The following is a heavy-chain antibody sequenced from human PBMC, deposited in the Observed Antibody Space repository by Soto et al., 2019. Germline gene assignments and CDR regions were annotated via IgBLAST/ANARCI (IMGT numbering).Heavy chain of an antibody. Sequence: GASVKVSCKASGFTFIDSAVQWVRQARGQRLEWIGWIVVGSGNTNSAQKFQERVTITRDMSTSTVYMEVSSLRSEDTAVYYCAAQGGSNIAHYYTVDVWGQGTTVTVSS. CDR3: AAQGGSNIAHYYTVDV. J-gene: IGHJ6*02. D-gene: IGHD3-16*01. CDR2: IVVGSGNT. CDR1: GFTFIDSA. V-gene: IGHV1-58*01.